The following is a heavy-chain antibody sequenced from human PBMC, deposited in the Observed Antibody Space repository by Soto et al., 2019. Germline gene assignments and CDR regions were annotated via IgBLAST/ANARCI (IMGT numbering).Heavy chain of an antibody. CDR3: ARAPYDILTGYSSNFDY. J-gene: IGHJ4*02. CDR2: INPNSGGT. D-gene: IGHD3-9*01. V-gene: IGHV1-2*04. Sequence: ASVKVSCKASGYTFTGYYMHWVRQAPGQGLEWMGWINPNSGGTNYAQKFQGWVTMTRDTSISTAYMELSRLRSDDTAVYYCARAPYDILTGYSSNFDYWGQRTLVTVS. CDR1: GYTFTGYY.